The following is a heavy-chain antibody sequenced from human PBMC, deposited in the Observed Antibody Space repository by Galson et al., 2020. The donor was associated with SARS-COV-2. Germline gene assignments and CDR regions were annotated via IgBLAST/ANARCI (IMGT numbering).Heavy chain of an antibody. CDR3: ARGPDDSSGVDY. J-gene: IGHJ4*02. CDR2: IYYSGST. CDR1: GGSISSGGYY. D-gene: IGHD3-22*01. V-gene: IGHV4-31*03. Sequence: SQTLSLTCTVSGGSISSGGYYWSWIRQHPGKGLEWLGYIYYSGSTYSNPSLKSRVTISVDTSKNQFSLKLSSVTAADTAVYYCARGPDDSSGVDYWGQGTLVTVSS.